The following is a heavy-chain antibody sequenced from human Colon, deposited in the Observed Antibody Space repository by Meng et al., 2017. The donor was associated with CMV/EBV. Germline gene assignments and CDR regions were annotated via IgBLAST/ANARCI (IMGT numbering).Heavy chain of an antibody. CDR2: IVPIFVTP. J-gene: IGHJ4*02. CDR1: GGSFSNDA. D-gene: IGHD5-24*01. CDR3: ARARDRDGLYNSDS. Sequence: VQWVQSGGGVKGPGSSVKVSCRTSGGSFSNDAVSWVRQAPGQGLELMGGIVPIFVTPIYAQKFQGRVTVTADESTSTAYMELSSLTSEDTAIYYCARARDRDGLYNSDSWGQGTLVTVSS. V-gene: IGHV1-69*12.